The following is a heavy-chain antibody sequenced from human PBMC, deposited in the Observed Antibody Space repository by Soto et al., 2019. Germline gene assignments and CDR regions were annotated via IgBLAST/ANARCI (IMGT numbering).Heavy chain of an antibody. D-gene: IGHD2-2*01. J-gene: IGHJ5*02. CDR2: IYYSGST. V-gene: IGHV4-61*01. Sequence: SETLSLTCTVSGGSVSSGSYYWSWIRQPPGKGLEWIGYIYYSGSTNYNPSLKSRVTISVDTSKNQFSLKLSSVTAADTAVYYCARDWGYCSSTSCPNWFDPLGQGTLVTVSS. CDR1: GGSVSSGSYY. CDR3: ARDWGYCSSTSCPNWFDP.